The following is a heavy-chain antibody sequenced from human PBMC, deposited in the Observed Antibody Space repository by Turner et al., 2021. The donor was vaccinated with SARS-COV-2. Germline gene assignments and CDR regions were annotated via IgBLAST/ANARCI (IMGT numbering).Heavy chain of an antibody. CDR2: IYWDDDK. Sequence: QITLKESGPTLVKPTQTLTLTCTFSGFSLSTSGVGVGWIRQPPGKALEWLALIYWDDDKRYSTSLKSRLTITKYTSKNQVVLTMTNMYPVDTATYYCACHIVVAIFDYWGQGTLVTVSS. D-gene: IGHD2-21*01. CDR1: GFSLSTSGVG. CDR3: ACHIVVAIFDY. V-gene: IGHV2-5*02. J-gene: IGHJ4*02.